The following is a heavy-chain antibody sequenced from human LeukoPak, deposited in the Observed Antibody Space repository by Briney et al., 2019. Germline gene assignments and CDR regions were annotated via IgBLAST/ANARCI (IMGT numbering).Heavy chain of an antibody. CDR2: INHSGST. Sequence: SETLSLTCAVYGGSFSGYYWSWIRQPPGKGLEWIGEINHSGSTNYNPSLKSRVTISVDTSKNQFSLKLSSVTAADTAVYYCARDVGSGYCSGGSCQEAYFDYWGQGTLVTVSS. D-gene: IGHD2-15*01. V-gene: IGHV4-34*01. CDR1: GGSFSGYY. CDR3: ARDVGSGYCSGGSCQEAYFDY. J-gene: IGHJ4*02.